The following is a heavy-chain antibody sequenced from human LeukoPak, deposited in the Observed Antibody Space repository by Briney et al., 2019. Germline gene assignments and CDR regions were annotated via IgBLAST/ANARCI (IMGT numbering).Heavy chain of an antibody. CDR3: ARWRQRITIFDYYYYYMDV. Sequence: ASVKVSCKASGYTFTSYGISWVRQAPGQGLEWMGWISAYNGNTNYAQKLQGRVTMTTDTSTSTAYMELRSLRSDDTAVYCCARWRQRITIFDYYYYYMDVWGKGTTVTVSS. CDR2: ISAYNGNT. V-gene: IGHV1-18*01. D-gene: IGHD3-3*01. CDR1: GYTFTSYG. J-gene: IGHJ6*03.